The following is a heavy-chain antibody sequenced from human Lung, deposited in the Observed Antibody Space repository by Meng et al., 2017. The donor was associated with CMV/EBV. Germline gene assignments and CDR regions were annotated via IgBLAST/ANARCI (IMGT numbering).Heavy chain of an antibody. D-gene: IGHD4-23*01. Sequence: GGSLRLXCTASGFTFGDYAMTWVRQAPGKGLEWVAFIRSKAHGGTTDYAASVKGRFTISSDDSENIAYMEMNSLNTADTALYFCAIVVTEGATDYWGQGTXVTVSS. CDR2: IRSKAHGGTT. CDR1: GFTFGDYA. CDR3: AIVVTEGATDY. V-gene: IGHV3-49*04. J-gene: IGHJ4*02.